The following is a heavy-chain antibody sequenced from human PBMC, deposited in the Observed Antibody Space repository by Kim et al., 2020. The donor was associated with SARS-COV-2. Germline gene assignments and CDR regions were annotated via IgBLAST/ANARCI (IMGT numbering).Heavy chain of an antibody. CDR3: ARDYYDSSGYYYEQATAFDI. V-gene: IGHV3-21*01. CDR2: ISSSSSYI. Sequence: GGSLRLSCAASGFTFSSYSMNWVRQAPGKGLEWVSSISSSSSYIYYADSVKGRFTISRDNAKNSLYLQMNSLRAEDTAVYYCARDYYDSSGYYYEQATAFDIWGQGTMVTVSS. D-gene: IGHD3-22*01. J-gene: IGHJ3*02. CDR1: GFTFSSYS.